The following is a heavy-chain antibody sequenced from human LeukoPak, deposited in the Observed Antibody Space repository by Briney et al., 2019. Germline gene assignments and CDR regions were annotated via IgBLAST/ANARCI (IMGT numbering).Heavy chain of an antibody. D-gene: IGHD6-19*01. CDR3: ARRSAGDIGGDSGWYRAYYFDY. CDR2: IYTSGST. J-gene: IGHJ4*02. V-gene: IGHV4-61*05. Sequence: SETLSLACTVSAGSISSSSYIWGWIRQLPGKGLEWIGHIYTSGSTNYNPSLRSRVTISVDTSKNQFSLKLSSVTAADTAVYYCARRSAGDIGGDSGWYRAYYFDYWGQGTLVTVSS. CDR1: AGSISSSSYI.